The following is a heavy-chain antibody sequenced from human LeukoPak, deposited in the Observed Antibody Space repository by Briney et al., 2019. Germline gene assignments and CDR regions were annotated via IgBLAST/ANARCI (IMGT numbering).Heavy chain of an antibody. CDR3: ASSPGVAGTI. D-gene: IGHD6-19*01. J-gene: IGHJ4*02. V-gene: IGHV4-39*01. CDR1: GGSISSSSYY. Sequence: PSETLSLTCTVSGGSISSSSYYWGWIRQPPGKGLEWIGSFYYSGSTYYNPSLKSRVTISVDTSKNQFSLKLSSVTAADTAVYYCASSPGVAGTIWGQGTLVTVSS. CDR2: FYYSGST.